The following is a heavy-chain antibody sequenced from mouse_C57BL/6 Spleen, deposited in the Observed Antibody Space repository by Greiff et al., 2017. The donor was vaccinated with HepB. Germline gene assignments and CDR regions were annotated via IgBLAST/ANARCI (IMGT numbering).Heavy chain of an antibody. D-gene: IGHD2-3*01. V-gene: IGHV1-52*01. CDR1: GYTFTSYW. CDR3: ATPSYDGYYFYAMDY. Sequence: QVQLQQPGAELVRPGSSVKLSCKASGYTFTSYWMHWVKQRPIQGLEWIGNIDPSDSETHYNQKFKDKATLTVDKSSSTAYMQLSSLTSEDSAVYYCATPSYDGYYFYAMDYWGQGTSVTVSS. J-gene: IGHJ4*01. CDR2: IDPSDSET.